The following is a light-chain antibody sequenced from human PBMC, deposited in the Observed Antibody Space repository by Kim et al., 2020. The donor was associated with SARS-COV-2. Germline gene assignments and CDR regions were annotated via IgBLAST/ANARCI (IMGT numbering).Light chain of an antibody. CDR3: NSRDSNDYVV. V-gene: IGLV3-19*01. CDR2: GKS. Sequence: VALGQTVRITCQGDILRSYYATWYQQKPGQAPIVVIYGKSNRPSGIPDRFSGSSSGNTASLTITGTQAGDEADYYCNSRDSNDYVVFGGGTQLTVL. J-gene: IGLJ2*01. CDR1: ILRSYY.